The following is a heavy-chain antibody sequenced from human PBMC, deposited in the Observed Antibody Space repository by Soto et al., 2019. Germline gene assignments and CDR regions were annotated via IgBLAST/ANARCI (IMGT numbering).Heavy chain of an antibody. V-gene: IGHV4-30-2*01. CDR2: IYYSGST. J-gene: IGHJ4*02. Sequence: TSETLSLTCTVSGGSISSGGYSWSWIRQHPGKGLEWIGYIYYSGSTYYNPSLKSRVTISVDRSKNQFSLKLSSVTAADTAVYYCARENNVLPGGYFDYWGQGTLVTVSS. CDR3: ARENNVLPGGYFDY. D-gene: IGHD3-10*01. CDR1: GGSISSGGYS.